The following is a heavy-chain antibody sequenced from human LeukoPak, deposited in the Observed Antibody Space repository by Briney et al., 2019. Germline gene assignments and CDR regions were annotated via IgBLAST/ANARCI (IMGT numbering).Heavy chain of an antibody. V-gene: IGHV4-30-2*01. J-gene: IGHJ6*03. Sequence: PSETLSLTCTVSGGSISSGGYYWSWIRQPPGKGLEWIGYIYHSGSTYYNPSLKSRVTISVDRSKNQFSLKLSSVTAADTAVYYCARGVGGYDDAYYYYYMDVWGKGTTVTVSS. CDR1: GGSISSGGYY. CDR2: IYHSGST. CDR3: ARGVGGYDDAYYYYYMDV. D-gene: IGHD5-12*01.